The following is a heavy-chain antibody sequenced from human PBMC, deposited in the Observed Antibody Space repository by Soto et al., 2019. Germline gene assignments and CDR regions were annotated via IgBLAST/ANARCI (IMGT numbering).Heavy chain of an antibody. D-gene: IGHD3-3*01. J-gene: IGHJ6*02. CDR3: ARVKIDDYDFSYGMDV. Sequence: QVQLVQSGAEVKKPGSSVKVSCKASGGTFSSYAISWVRQAPGQGLEWMGGIIPIFGTANYAQKFQGRVTITADESTSTDDMELSSLRSEDTAVYYCARVKIDDYDFSYGMDVWGQGTTVTVSS. V-gene: IGHV1-69*12. CDR1: GGTFSSYA. CDR2: IIPIFGTA.